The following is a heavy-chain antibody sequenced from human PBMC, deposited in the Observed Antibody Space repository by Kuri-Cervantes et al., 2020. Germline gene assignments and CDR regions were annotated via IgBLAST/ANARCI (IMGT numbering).Heavy chain of an antibody. CDR2: INDSGDRT. Sequence: GESLKISCAASGFTLSSYAMIWVRQAPGKGLEWVSGINDSGDRTHYADSVKGRFTISRDNSKNTLYLQMNSLRAEDTAVYYCARQWLVREGDAFDIWGQGTMVTVSS. CDR3: ARQWLVREGDAFDI. V-gene: IGHV3-23*01. J-gene: IGHJ3*02. D-gene: IGHD6-19*01. CDR1: GFTLSSYA.